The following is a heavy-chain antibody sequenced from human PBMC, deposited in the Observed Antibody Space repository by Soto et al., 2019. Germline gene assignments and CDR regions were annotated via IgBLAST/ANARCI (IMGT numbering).Heavy chain of an antibody. CDR1: NGSISSNSHY. J-gene: IGHJ5*01. CDR3: ARLFTGSYYIDS. CDR2: IFHSGST. D-gene: IGHD1-26*01. Sequence: PSETLSLTCTVSNGSISSNSHYWGWIRQPPGKGLEWIGSIFHSGSTKYSASLKSRVTFSVDTSKDQFSLRLSSVTVADTAIYYCARLFTGSYYIDSWGHGTLVTVSS. V-gene: IGHV4-39*01.